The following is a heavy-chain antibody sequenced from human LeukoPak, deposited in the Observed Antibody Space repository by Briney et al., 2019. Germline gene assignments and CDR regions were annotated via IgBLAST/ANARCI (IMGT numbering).Heavy chain of an antibody. D-gene: IGHD6-13*01. Sequence: SETLSLTCTASGGSISSSSYYWGWIRQPPGKGLEWIGSIYYSGSTYYNPSLKSRVTISVDTSKNQFSLKLSSVTAADTAVYYCARASIAAAVDYWGQGTPVTVSS. V-gene: IGHV4-39*07. CDR3: ARASIAAAVDY. J-gene: IGHJ4*02. CDR1: GGSISSSSYY. CDR2: IYYSGST.